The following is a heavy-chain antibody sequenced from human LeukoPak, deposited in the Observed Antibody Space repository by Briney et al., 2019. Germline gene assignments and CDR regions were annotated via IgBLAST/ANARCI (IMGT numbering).Heavy chain of an antibody. D-gene: IGHD3-3*01. Sequence: ASVKVSCKASGYTFTSYGINWVRQATGQGLEWMGWMNPNSGNTGYAQKFQGRVTMARNTSISTAYMELSSLRSEDTAVYYCARGSSRKIFGVVIIPYYYGMDVWGQGTTVTVSS. CDR2: MNPNSGNT. CDR1: GYTFTSYG. CDR3: ARGSSRKIFGVVIIPYYYGMDV. V-gene: IGHV1-8*02. J-gene: IGHJ6*02.